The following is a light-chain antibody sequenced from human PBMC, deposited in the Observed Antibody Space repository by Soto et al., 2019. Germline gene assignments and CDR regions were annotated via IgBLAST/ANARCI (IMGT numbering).Light chain of an antibody. CDR3: HSYDSSLRGV. CDR2: ANS. V-gene: IGLV1-40*01. CDR1: SSNIGAGYD. J-gene: IGLJ1*01. Sequence: QSVLTQPPSVSGAPGQRVTMSCTGSSSNIGAGYDVHWYQQLPGTAPKLLIFANSNRPSGVPDRFSGSKSGTSASLAITGLQAEDEADYYCHSYDSSLRGVFGTGTKLTVL.